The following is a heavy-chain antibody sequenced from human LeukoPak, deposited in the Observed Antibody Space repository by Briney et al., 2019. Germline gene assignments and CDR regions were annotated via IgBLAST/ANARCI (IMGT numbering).Heavy chain of an antibody. Sequence: AGGSLRLSCAASGFTFSSYAMSWVRQAPGKGLEWVSAISGSGGSTYYADSVKGRFTISRDNSKNTLYLQMNSLRAEDTAVYYCAKDLSLVPAAWDPDDWFDPWGQGTLVTVSS. J-gene: IGHJ5*02. V-gene: IGHV3-23*01. D-gene: IGHD2-2*01. CDR3: AKDLSLVPAAWDPDDWFDP. CDR1: GFTFSSYA. CDR2: ISGSGGST.